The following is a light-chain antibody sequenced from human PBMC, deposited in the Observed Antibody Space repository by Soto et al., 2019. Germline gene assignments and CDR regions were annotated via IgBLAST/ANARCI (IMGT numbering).Light chain of an antibody. CDR1: SSDVGGYDY. CDR3: CSYAGSSTVV. V-gene: IGLV2-8*01. Sequence: QSALTQPPSASGSPGQSVTMSCSGTSSDVGGYDYVSWYQQHPGKAPKLMIYEVSKRPSGVPDRFFGSKSGNTASLTVSGLQAEDEADYYCCSYAGSSTVVFGGGTKLTVL. CDR2: EVS. J-gene: IGLJ2*01.